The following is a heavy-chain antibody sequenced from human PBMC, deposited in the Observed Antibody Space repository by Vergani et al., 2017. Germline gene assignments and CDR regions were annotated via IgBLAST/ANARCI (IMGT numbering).Heavy chain of an antibody. CDR2: ISAYNGNT. CDR1: VYTFTSYG. V-gene: IGHV1-18*01. J-gene: IGHJ6*03. CDR3: ARGRYCSSTRCEAPYYYYMDV. Sequence: VQLVQSGAEVKKPGASVKVSCKASVYTFTSYGTSWVRQAPGQGLEWMGWISAYNGNTNYVQKLQGRVTMTTDTSTSTAYMELSSLCSDETAVYYCARGRYCSSTRCEAPYYYYMDVWGKGTTVTVSS. D-gene: IGHD2-2*01.